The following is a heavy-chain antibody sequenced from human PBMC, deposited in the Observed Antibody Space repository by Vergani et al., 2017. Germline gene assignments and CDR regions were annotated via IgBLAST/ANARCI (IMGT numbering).Heavy chain of an antibody. CDR3: ARDLRLLYNRFDP. D-gene: IGHD1-14*01. V-gene: IGHV3-33*01. J-gene: IGHJ5*02. CDR2: TWYDGNNK. Sequence: QAQLVESGGGVVQPGRSLRLSCAASGFPFHQYGMHWVRQAPGKGLEWVAVTWYDGNNKQYADSVKGRFTISRDDSKSTMYLQMNSLRDEDTGVYYCARDLRLLYNRFDPWGQGTLVTVSS. CDR1: GFPFHQYG.